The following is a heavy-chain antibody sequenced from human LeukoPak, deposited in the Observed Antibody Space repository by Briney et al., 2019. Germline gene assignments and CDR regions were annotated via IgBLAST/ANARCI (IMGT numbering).Heavy chain of an antibody. Sequence: PSETLSLTCAVYGGSFSGCYWSWIRQPPGKGLEWIGEINHSGSTNYNPSLKSRVTISVDTSKNQFSLKLSSVTAADTAVYYCARGRAVYCSGGSCYSGGVDYWGQGTLVTVSS. J-gene: IGHJ4*02. CDR2: INHSGST. D-gene: IGHD2-15*01. V-gene: IGHV4-34*01. CDR1: GGSFSGCY. CDR3: ARGRAVYCSGGSCYSGGVDY.